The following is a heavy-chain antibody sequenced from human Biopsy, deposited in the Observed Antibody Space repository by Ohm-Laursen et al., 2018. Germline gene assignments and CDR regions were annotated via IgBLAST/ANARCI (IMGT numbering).Heavy chain of an antibody. CDR2: ITNRGGTV. D-gene: IGHD3-10*01. CDR3: ARPPWGHAYGYYNGMDV. J-gene: IGHJ6*02. Sequence: SLRLSCAAPGFTFRDYYMIWIRQPPGKGLEWVSYITNRGGTVYYEDSVKGRFTVSRDNAKNSLYLQMDRLRAEDTAVYYCARPPWGHAYGYYNGMDVWGQGTTVSVSS. V-gene: IGHV3-11*01. CDR1: GFTFRDYY.